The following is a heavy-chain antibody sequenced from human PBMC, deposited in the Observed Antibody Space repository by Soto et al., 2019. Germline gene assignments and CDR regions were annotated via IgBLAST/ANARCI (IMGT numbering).Heavy chain of an antibody. CDR2: IYPGDSDT. Sequence: PGESLKMSGKGSGYSITSYWIGWVRQIHGKGLEWMGIIYPGDSDTRYSPSFQGQVTISADKSISTAYLQWSSLKASDTAMYYCARHLGDYGSGSSSYYYMDVWGKGTTVTVSS. CDR3: ARHLGDYGSGSSSYYYMDV. V-gene: IGHV5-51*01. CDR1: GYSITSYW. J-gene: IGHJ6*03. D-gene: IGHD3-10*01.